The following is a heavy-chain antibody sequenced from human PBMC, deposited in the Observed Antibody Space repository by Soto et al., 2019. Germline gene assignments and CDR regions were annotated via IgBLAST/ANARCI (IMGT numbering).Heavy chain of an antibody. J-gene: IGHJ6*02. CDR1: GVTVSSNY. CDR3: ARDSLRYFDLYYYGMDV. D-gene: IGHD3-9*01. Sequence: GSLRLSCAASGVTVSSNYMSWVRQPPGKGLEWIASIKYSGTTFYNPSLKSRVTLSVDTSKNQFSLKLSSVTAADTAVYYCARDSLRYFDLYYYGMDVWGQGTTVTVSS. V-gene: IGHV4-59*05. CDR2: IKYSGTT.